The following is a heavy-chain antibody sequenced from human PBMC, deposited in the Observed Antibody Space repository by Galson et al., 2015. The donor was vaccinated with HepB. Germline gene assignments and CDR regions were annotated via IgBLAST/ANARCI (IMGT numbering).Heavy chain of an antibody. V-gene: IGHV1-18*01. CDR1: GYTFTNYG. CDR2: VNTYNGDT. D-gene: IGHD3-16*01. J-gene: IGHJ4*02. Sequence: SAKVSCKASGYTFTNYGINWVRQAPGQGVEWMGRVNTYNGDTRYAEKFQDGITWTADTSTRTDHMELGKLRFADTAIYYCARGGMDTFWGPSFDSWGQGTLVTVSS. CDR3: ARGGMDTFWGPSFDS.